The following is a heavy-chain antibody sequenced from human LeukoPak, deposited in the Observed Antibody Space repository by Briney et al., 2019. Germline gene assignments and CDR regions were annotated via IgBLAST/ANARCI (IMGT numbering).Heavy chain of an antibody. CDR1: AFTLRSYD. CDR3: AKEYSGYDFDY. J-gene: IGHJ4*02. Sequence: PGGSLRLSCAASAFTLRSYDMSWVRQAPGKGLEWVAAASGSGVNSYYADSVRGRFTISRDNSQNTLYLQMDSLRAEDTALYYCAKEYSGYDFDYWGQGTLVTVSS. CDR2: ASGSGVNS. D-gene: IGHD5-12*01. V-gene: IGHV3-23*01.